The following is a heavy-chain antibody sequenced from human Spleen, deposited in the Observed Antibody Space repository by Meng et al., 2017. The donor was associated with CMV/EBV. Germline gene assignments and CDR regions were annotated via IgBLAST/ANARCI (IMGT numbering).Heavy chain of an antibody. V-gene: IGHV4-39*07. CDR3: AREDIEGSGTTVY. D-gene: IGHD1-7*01. CDR2: IYYSGST. Sequence: QLHMRGSGPGLGEPSETLSLTCTVSGGSISSSSSYWGWIRQPPGKGLEWIGSIYYSGSTYYNPSLKSRVTISVDTSKNQFSLKLSSVTAADTAVYYCAREDIEGSGTTVYWGQGTLVTVSS. CDR1: GGSISSSSSY. J-gene: IGHJ4*02.